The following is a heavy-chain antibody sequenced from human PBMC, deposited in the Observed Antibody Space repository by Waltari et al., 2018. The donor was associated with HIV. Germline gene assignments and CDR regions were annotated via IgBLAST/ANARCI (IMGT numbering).Heavy chain of an antibody. V-gene: IGHV1-69*12. J-gene: IGHJ6*02. CDR3: AVVVVAATSNDYYYYGMDV. CDR2: IIPIFGTA. D-gene: IGHD2-15*01. Sequence: QVQLVQSGAEVKKPGSSVKVSCKASGGTFSSYAISWVRQAPGQGLEWMGGIIPIFGTANYAQKFQGRVTITADESTSTAYMELSSLRSEDTAVYYCAVVVVAATSNDYYYYGMDVWGQGTTVTVSS. CDR1: GGTFSSYA.